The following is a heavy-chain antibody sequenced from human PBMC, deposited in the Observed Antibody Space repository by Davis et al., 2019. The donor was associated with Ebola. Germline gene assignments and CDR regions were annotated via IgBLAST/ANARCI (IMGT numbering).Heavy chain of an antibody. D-gene: IGHD3-16*01. V-gene: IGHV3-7*03. CDR1: GSTFSSYR. CDR2: IKQDGSEQ. CDR3: ARLIPSYYSYYMDT. J-gene: IGHJ6*03. Sequence: GESLKISCVASGSTFSSYRMTWVRQAPGKGLEWVANIKQDGSEQEYVDAVKGRFTISRDNAKNALYLQMNRLRAEDSAVYLCARLIPSYYSYYMDTWGKGTTVSVS.